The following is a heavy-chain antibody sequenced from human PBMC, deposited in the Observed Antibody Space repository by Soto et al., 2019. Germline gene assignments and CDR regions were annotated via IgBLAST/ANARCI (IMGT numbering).Heavy chain of an antibody. D-gene: IGHD1-26*01. CDR1: GSTFNNFA. CDR3: ARAIKRWEVNYYFDF. J-gene: IGHJ4*02. V-gene: IGHV1-69*06. CDR2: IVVDSNTA. Sequence: QVVLLQSGAEVKKPGSSVRVSCQVSGSTFNNFAFSWVRQAPGHGPEWMGGIVVDSNTAEYSQRFQDRVTITADTSTDTLYMELGSLTYEDTAVYYCARAIKRWEVNYYFDFWGQGTLVTVSS.